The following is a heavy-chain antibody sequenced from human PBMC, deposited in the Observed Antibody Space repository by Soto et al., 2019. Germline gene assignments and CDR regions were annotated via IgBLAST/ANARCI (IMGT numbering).Heavy chain of an antibody. CDR3: ARRRQNLWQWLMTYYFDY. CDR1: GGSFSGYY. Sequence: QVQLQQWGAGLLKPSETLSLTCAVYGGSFSGYYWSWIRQPPGKGLEWIGEINHSGSTNYNPSLKSRVTISVDTSKNQFSLKLSSVTAADTAVYYCARRRQNLWQWLMTYYFDYWGQGTLVTVSS. V-gene: IGHV4-34*01. CDR2: INHSGST. D-gene: IGHD6-19*01. J-gene: IGHJ4*02.